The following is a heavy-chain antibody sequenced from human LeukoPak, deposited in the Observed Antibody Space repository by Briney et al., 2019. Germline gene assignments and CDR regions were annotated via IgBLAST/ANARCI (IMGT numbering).Heavy chain of an antibody. CDR2: IYYSGST. Sequence: SETLSLTCTVSGGSISSSSYYWGWIRQPPGKGLEWIGSIYYSGSTYYNPSLKSRVTISVDPSKNQFSLKLSSVTAADTAVFYCARGKYIVSGSYNVFDYWGQGTLATVSP. CDR3: ARGKYIVSGSYNVFDY. D-gene: IGHD3-10*01. CDR1: GGSISSSSYY. J-gene: IGHJ4*02. V-gene: IGHV4-39*07.